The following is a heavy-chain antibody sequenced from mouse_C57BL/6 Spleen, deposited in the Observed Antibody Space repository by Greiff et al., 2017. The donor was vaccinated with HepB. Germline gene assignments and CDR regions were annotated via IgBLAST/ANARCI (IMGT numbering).Heavy chain of an antibody. D-gene: IGHD1-1*01. J-gene: IGHJ1*03. CDR3: TGTYYYGSSYFDV. CDR1: GYTFTDYE. CDR2: IDPETGGT. V-gene: IGHV1-15*01. Sequence: VQLVESGAELVRPGASVTLSCKASGYTFTDYEMHWVKQTPVHGLEWIGAIDPETGGTAYNQKFKGKAILTADKSSSTAYMELRSLTSEDSAVYYCTGTYYYGSSYFDVWGTGTTVTVSS.